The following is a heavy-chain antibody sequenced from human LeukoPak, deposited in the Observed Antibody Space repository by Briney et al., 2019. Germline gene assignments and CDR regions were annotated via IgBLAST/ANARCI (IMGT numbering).Heavy chain of an antibody. Sequence: SETLSLTCTVSGYSISSGYYWGWIRQPPGKGLEWIGSTYHSGSTYYNPSLKSRVTISVDTSKNQFSLKLSSVTAADTAVYYCARLGYSGSYYERTFDIWGQGTMVTVSS. J-gene: IGHJ3*02. D-gene: IGHD1-26*01. CDR3: ARLGYSGSYYERTFDI. V-gene: IGHV4-38-2*02. CDR2: TYHSGST. CDR1: GYSISSGYY.